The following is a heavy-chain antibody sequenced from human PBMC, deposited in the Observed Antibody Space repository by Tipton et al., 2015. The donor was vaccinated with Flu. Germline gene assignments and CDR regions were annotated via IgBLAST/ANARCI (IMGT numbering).Heavy chain of an antibody. V-gene: IGHV4-61*02. CDR2: IYLSGST. CDR1: GGSISSAIHY. CDR3: VGERVGSAWYGGFEY. Sequence: GLVKPSETLSLTCTVSGGSISSAIHYWSWIRQPAGKGLEWIGRIYLSGSTNYNPSLNSRVTISIDTSKNQFSLKVNSVTAADTAMYYCVGERVGSAWYGGFEYWGQGTLVTVSS. D-gene: IGHD6-19*01. J-gene: IGHJ4*02.